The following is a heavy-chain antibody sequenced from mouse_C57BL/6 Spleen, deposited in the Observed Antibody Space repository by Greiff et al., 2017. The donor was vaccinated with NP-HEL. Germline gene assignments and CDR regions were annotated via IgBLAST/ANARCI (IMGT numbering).Heavy chain of an antibody. CDR2: IRNKANVYTT. V-gene: IGHV7-3*01. J-gene: IGHJ2*01. CDR3: ARFYGNYFDY. D-gene: IGHD2-1*01. CDR1: GFTFPDYY. Sequence: ELQLVESGGGLVQPGGSLSLSCAASGFTFPDYYMSWVRQPPGKALEWLGFIRNKANVYTTEYSASVKGRFTISRDNSQSILYLQMNALRAEDSATYYCARFYGNYFDYWGQGTTLTVSS.